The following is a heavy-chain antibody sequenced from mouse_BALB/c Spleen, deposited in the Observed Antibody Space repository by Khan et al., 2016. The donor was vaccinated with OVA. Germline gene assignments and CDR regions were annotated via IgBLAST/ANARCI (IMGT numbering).Heavy chain of an antibody. CDR3: ASELGRYYAMDY. V-gene: IGHV3-2*02. J-gene: IGHJ4*01. CDR1: GYSITRDYA. Sequence: EVKLLESGPGLVKPSQSLSLTCTVTGYSITRDYAWNWIRQFPGNKLEWMAYISNSGSTSYNPSLKSRISITRDKSKNQSFLQLNSVTTEDTATYYCASELGRYYAMDYWGQGTSVTVSS. CDR2: ISNSGST. D-gene: IGHD4-1*01.